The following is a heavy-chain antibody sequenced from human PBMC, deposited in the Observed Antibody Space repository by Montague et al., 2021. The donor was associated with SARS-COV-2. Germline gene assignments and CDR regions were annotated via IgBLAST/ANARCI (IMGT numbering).Heavy chain of an antibody. CDR3: ARDPPSTLKTYYYYALDV. CDR1: GGSITSGNYY. CDR2: VDTSGRT. D-gene: IGHD6-6*01. J-gene: IGHJ6*02. V-gene: IGHV4-61*02. Sequence: TLSLTCAVSGGSITSGNYYWTWVRLPAGKGLEWLGRVDTSGRTSYNPSLKNRVTISVDTSKNHFSLNLTSVTAADTAVYYCARDPPSTLKTYYYYALDVWGQGTTVTVSS.